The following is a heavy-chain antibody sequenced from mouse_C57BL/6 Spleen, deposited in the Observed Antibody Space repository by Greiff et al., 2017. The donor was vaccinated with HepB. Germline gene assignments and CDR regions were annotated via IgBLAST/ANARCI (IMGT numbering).Heavy chain of an antibody. CDR3: ARTGHSSGYLDY. V-gene: IGHV1-22*01. CDR2: INPNNGGT. D-gene: IGHD3-2*02. J-gene: IGHJ2*01. Sequence: VQLKESGPELVKPGASVKMSCKASGYTFTDYNMHWVKQSHGKSLEWIGYINPNNGGTSYNQKFKGKATLTVNKSSSTAYMELRSLTSEDSAVYYCARTGHSSGYLDYWGQGTTLTVSS. CDR1: GYTFTDYN.